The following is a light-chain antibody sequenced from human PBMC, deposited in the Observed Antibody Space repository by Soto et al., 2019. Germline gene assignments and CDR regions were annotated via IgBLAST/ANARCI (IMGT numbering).Light chain of an antibody. CDR3: QQLNSYPRT. Sequence: DIQLTQSPSFLSASVVDRVTITCRASQGIGSYLAWYQQKPGKAPNLLIYAASTLQSGVPSRFSGSGSGTEFTLSISSLKPEDFTTHYCQQLNSYPRTFGEGTHVEIK. CDR1: QGIGSY. J-gene: IGKJ1*01. CDR2: AAS. V-gene: IGKV1-9*01.